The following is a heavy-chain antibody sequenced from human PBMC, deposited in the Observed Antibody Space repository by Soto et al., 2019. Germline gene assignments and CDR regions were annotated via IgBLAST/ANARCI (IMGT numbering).Heavy chain of an antibody. CDR3: VKPHDASGQPSHYFDP. D-gene: IGHD3-22*01. Sequence: ASVKVSCKASGYSFTDYFIHWVRQAPGQGLEWMGWINPKSGGTNYAQVFRGRVTMTRDTSISTAYMDLSGLRSDDTATYYCVKPHDASGQPSHYFDPWGQGTPVTVSS. V-gene: IGHV1-2*02. J-gene: IGHJ5*02. CDR1: GYSFTDYF. CDR2: INPKSGGT.